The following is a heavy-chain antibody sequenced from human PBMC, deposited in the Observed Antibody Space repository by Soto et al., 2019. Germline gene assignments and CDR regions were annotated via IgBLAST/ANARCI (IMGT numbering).Heavy chain of an antibody. CDR1: GFTFSSYG. J-gene: IGHJ4*02. CDR3: AKAGYSGYDPYNEYPASYFDY. CDR2: ISYDGSNK. Sequence: GGSLRLSCAASGFTFSSYGMHWVRQAPGKGLEWVAVISYDGSNKYYADSVKGRFTISRDNSKNTLYLQMNSLRAEDTAVHYCAKAGYSGYDPYNEYPASYFDYWGQGTLVTVSS. D-gene: IGHD5-12*01. V-gene: IGHV3-30*18.